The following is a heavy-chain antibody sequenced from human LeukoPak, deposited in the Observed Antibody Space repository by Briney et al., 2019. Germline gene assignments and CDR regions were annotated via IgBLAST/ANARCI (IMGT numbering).Heavy chain of an antibody. J-gene: IGHJ4*02. CDR1: GFTVSSNY. D-gene: IGHD1-26*01. V-gene: IGHV3-66*01. Sequence: GGSLRLSCAASGFTVSSNYMSWVRQAPGKGLEWVSVVYSGDRTYYADSVKGRFTISRDDSTNTLYLLMNSLRAEDTAVYYCAKGYLIDYWGQGTLVTVSS. CDR2: VYSGDRT. CDR3: AKGYLIDY.